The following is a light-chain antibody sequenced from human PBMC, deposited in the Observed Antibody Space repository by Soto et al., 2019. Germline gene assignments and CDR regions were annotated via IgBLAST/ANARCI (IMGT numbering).Light chain of an antibody. CDR1: QSVSSN. CDR2: GAS. Sequence: EIVMTQSPATLSVSPGERATFSCRASQSVSSNLAWYQQKPGQAPRLLIYGASIRATGIPARFSGSGSGTEFTLTISSLQPEDFATYYCQQSYNAPRTFGQGTRLEIE. CDR3: QQSYNAPRT. V-gene: IGKV3-15*01. J-gene: IGKJ2*01.